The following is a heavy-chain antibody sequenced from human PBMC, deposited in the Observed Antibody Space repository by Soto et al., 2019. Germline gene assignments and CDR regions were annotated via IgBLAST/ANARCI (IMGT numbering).Heavy chain of an antibody. V-gene: IGHV4-59*01. J-gene: IGHJ4*02. CDR3: ARGQIDSSGYNFDY. D-gene: IGHD3-22*01. Sequence: SETLSLTCTVSGGSISSYYWSWIRQPPGKGLEWIGYIYYSGSTNYNPSLKSRVTISVDTSKNQFSLKLSSVTAADTAVYYCARGQIDSSGYNFDYWGQGTLVTVSS. CDR2: IYYSGST. CDR1: GGSISSYY.